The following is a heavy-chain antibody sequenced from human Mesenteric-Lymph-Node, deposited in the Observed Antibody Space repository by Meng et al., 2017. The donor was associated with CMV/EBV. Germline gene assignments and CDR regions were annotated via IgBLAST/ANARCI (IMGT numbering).Heavy chain of an antibody. CDR3: AKDRDPQYYYPSGVEN. CDR1: GFTFGDYA. Sequence: GGSLRLSCTASGFTFGDYAMSWVRQAPGKGLEWVAFIKYDGNSKYYADSVKGRFSISRDNSKNTLYVQVNSLRPEDTAVYYCAKDRDPQYYYPSGVENWGQGTLVTVSS. V-gene: IGHV3-30*02. J-gene: IGHJ4*02. D-gene: IGHD3-10*01. CDR2: IKYDGNSK.